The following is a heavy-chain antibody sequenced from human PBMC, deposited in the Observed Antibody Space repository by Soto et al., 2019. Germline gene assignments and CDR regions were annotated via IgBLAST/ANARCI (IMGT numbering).Heavy chain of an antibody. D-gene: IGHD2-15*01. V-gene: IGHV3-30*18. Sequence: PVGSLRLSCAASGFTFSSYGMHWVRQAPGKGLEWVAVISYDGSNKYYADSVKGRFTISRDNSKNTLYLQMNSLRAEDTAVYYCAKEIDRGVAPYYYYYGMDVWGQGTTVTVSS. J-gene: IGHJ6*02. CDR1: GFTFSSYG. CDR3: AKEIDRGVAPYYYYYGMDV. CDR2: ISYDGSNK.